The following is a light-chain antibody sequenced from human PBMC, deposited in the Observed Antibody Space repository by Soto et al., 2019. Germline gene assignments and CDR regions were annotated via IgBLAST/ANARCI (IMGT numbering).Light chain of an antibody. CDR3: QQYNHWTSIT. J-gene: IGKJ5*01. V-gene: IGKV3-15*01. CDR2: GAS. Sequence: ERVRTQSPATLSVSPGERAILSCSASQSIRTNVAWCQQRPGQAPRLLIYGASTRATDIPARFSGSGSGTEFTLTISSLQSEDFAIYYCQQYNHWTSITFGQGTRL. CDR1: QSIRTN.